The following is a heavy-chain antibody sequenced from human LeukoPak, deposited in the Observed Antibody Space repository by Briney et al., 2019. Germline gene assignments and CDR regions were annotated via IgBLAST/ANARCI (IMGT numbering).Heavy chain of an antibody. CDR3: ASRPRADMGPLDF. Sequence: GGSLRLSCAASGFTFSSHWMHWVRQAPGKGLEWVSSITGSGDRTYYADSVKGRFTISRDNSKNTLYLQMNSLRADETAVYYCASRPRADMGPLDFWGQGTLVTVSS. CDR2: ITGSGDRT. CDR1: GFTFSSHW. D-gene: IGHD1-14*01. V-gene: IGHV3-23*01. J-gene: IGHJ4*02.